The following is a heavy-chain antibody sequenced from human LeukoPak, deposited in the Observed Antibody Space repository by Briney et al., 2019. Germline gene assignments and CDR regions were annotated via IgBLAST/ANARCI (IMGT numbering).Heavy chain of an antibody. CDR2: ISYDGSNK. CDR3: ARGPFDY. CDR1: GFTFSSYA. J-gene: IGHJ4*02. V-gene: IGHV3-30-3*01. Sequence: GGSLRLSCAASGFTFSSYAMHWVRQAPGKGLEWVAVISYDGSNKYYADSVKGRFTISRDNSKNTLYLQMNSLRAEDTAVYYCARGPFDYWGQGTLFTVSS.